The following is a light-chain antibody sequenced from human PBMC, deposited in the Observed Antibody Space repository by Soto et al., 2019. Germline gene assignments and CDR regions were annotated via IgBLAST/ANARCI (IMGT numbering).Light chain of an antibody. CDR3: MQTTQSWA. V-gene: IGKV2-24*01. CDR1: QSLVHSDGNTY. Sequence: DIVMTQTPLSSPVTLGQPASISCRSSQSLVHSDGNTYLSWLHQRPGQPPRLLIYKISNRVSGGTDRFSGSGAGTDFTLKISRVEAEDVGVYYCMQTTQSWAFGQGTKVEIE. CDR2: KIS. J-gene: IGKJ1*01.